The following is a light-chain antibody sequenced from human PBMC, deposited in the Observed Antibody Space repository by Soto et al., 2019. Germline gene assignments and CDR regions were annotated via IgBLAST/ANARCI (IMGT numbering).Light chain of an antibody. CDR1: SSNIGNNY. V-gene: IGLV1-51*01. CDR3: GTWDSRLSAGWGV. CDR2: DNN. Sequence: QSVLTQPPSVSAAPGQKVTISCSGSSSNIGNNYVSWYQHLPGTAPKLLIYDNNKRPSGIPDRFSGSKSGTSATLGITGLQTGDEADYYCGTWDSRLSAGWGVFGGGTKVTVL. J-gene: IGLJ2*01.